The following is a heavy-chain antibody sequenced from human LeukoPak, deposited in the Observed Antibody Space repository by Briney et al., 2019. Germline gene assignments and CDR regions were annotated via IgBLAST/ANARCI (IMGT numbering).Heavy chain of an antibody. CDR2: IIPIFGTA. V-gene: IGHV1-69*13. D-gene: IGHD6-19*01. Sequence: GASVKVSCKASVYTFIYYYIHWVRQAPGQGLEWMGRIIPIFGTANYAQKFQGRVTITADESTSTAYMELSSLRSEDTAVYYCASHSGWPPGVLDYYMDVWGKGTTVTVSS. CDR1: VYTFIYYY. J-gene: IGHJ6*03. CDR3: ASHSGWPPGVLDYYMDV.